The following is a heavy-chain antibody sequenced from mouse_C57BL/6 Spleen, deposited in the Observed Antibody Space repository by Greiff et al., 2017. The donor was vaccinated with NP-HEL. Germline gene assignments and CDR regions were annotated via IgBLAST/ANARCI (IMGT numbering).Heavy chain of an antibody. J-gene: IGHJ4*01. CDR1: GYTFTSYT. V-gene: IGHV1-4*01. CDR2: INPSSGYT. D-gene: IGHD1-1*01. Sequence: QVQLQQSGAELARPGASVKMSCKASGYTFTSYTMHWVKQRPGQGLEWIGYINPSSGYTKYNQKFKDKATLTADKSSSTAYMQLSSLTSEDSAVYYGARSLYYYGSSDGYAMDYWGQGTSVTVSS. CDR3: ARSLYYYGSSDGYAMDY.